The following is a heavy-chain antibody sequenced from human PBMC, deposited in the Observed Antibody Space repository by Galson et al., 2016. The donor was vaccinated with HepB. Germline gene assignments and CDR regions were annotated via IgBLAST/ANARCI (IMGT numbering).Heavy chain of an antibody. J-gene: IGHJ4*02. CDR2: VRNKGSSYST. D-gene: IGHD1-1*01. CDR1: GFTFSDHF. CDR3: VRDGKCWNLDY. V-gene: IGHV3-72*01. Sequence: SLRLSCAASGFTFSDHFMDWVRQAPGKGLESVGRVRNKGSSYSTEYAASVRGRFTVSRDDSKNSLFLQMNSLKTEDTAVYYCVRDGKCWNLDYWGQGTLVTVSS.